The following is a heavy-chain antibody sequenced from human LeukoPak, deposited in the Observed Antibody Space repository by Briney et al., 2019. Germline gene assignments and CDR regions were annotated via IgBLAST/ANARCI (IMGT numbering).Heavy chain of an antibody. Sequence: PSETLSLTCTVSGGSISSGSYYWSWIRQPAGKGLEWIGHIYTSGSTNYNPSLKSRVTISVDTSKNQFSLKVSSVTAADTAVYYCARDHIVGALGFFDSWGQGTLVTVSS. CDR3: ARDHIVGALGFFDS. D-gene: IGHD1-26*01. CDR1: GGSISSGSYY. V-gene: IGHV4-61*09. J-gene: IGHJ4*02. CDR2: IYTSGST.